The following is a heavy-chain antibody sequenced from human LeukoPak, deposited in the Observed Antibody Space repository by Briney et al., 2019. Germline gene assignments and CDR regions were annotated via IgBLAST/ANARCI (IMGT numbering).Heavy chain of an antibody. CDR1: GFTFSSYE. V-gene: IGHV3-48*03. Sequence: GGSLRLSCAASGFTFSSYEMNWVRQVPGKGLEWISYISSSGSTIYFADSVKGRFTISRDNAKNSLYLQMNSLRAEDTAVYYYARRIGERPYWGQGALVTVSS. CDR2: ISSSGSTI. D-gene: IGHD3-10*01. CDR3: ARRIGERPY. J-gene: IGHJ4*02.